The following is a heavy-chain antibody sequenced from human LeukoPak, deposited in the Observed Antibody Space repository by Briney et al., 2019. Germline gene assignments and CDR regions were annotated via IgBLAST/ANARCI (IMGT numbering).Heavy chain of an antibody. J-gene: IGHJ4*02. CDR3: AGTRIQYYYDSSYFDY. CDR1: GGSISSYY. V-gene: IGHV4-59*04. D-gene: IGHD3-22*01. CDR2: IYYSGST. Sequence: SETLSLTCTVSGGSISSYYWSWIRQPPGKGLEWIGYIYYSGSTYYNPSLKSRVTISVDTSKNQFSLKLGSVTAADTAVYYCAGTRIQYYYDSSYFDYWGQGTLVTVSS.